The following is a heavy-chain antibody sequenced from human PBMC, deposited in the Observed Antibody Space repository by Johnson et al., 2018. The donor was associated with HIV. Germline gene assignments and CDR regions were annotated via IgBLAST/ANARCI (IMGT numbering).Heavy chain of an antibody. CDR1: GFTFDDYG. J-gene: IGHJ3*02. CDR2: LNWNGGSI. Sequence: VQLVESGGGVVRPGGSLRLSCAAPGFTFDDYGMSWVRQAPGKGLEWVSGLNWNGGSIGYADSVKGRFTISRDNAKNSLYLQMNSLRAEDTAFYYCARDGWEQRGETVGDGFAIWGQGTMVTVSS. CDR3: ARDGWEQRGETVGDGFAI. D-gene: IGHD1-26*01. V-gene: IGHV3-20*04.